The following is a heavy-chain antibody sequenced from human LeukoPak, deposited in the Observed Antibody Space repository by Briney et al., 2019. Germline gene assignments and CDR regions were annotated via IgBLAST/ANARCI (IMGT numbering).Heavy chain of an antibody. CDR1: GFSFSKYG. J-gene: IGHJ4*02. D-gene: IGHD5-18*01. Sequence: PGGSLRLSCAASGFSFSKYGMSWVRQAPGKGLEWVSTISGSGGSTYYADFVKGRFSISRDTSNNTLFLHMNSLRAEDTAIYYCAKIDPPVVRRYHLDSWGQGTLVTVSS. CDR2: ISGSGGST. V-gene: IGHV3-23*01. CDR3: AKIDPPVVRRYHLDS.